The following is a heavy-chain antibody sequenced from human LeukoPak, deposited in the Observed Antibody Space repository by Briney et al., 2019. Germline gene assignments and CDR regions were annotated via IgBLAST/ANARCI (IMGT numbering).Heavy chain of an antibody. V-gene: IGHV3-23*01. CDR1: GFTFSNYA. CDR3: ARDADIVVVPAALTLYYYYGMDV. D-gene: IGHD2-2*01. J-gene: IGHJ6*02. Sequence: GGSLRLSCAASGFTFSNYAMSWVRQAPGKGLEWVSGISGSGGSTYYADSVKGRYTISRDNAKNSLYLQMNSLRAEDTAVYYCARDADIVVVPAALTLYYYYGMDVWGQGTTVTVSS. CDR2: ISGSGGST.